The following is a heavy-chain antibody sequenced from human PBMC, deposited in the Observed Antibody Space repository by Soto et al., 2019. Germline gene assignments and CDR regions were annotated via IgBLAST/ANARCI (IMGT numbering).Heavy chain of an antibody. Sequence: PGGSLRLSCAASGFTFSSYWMHWVRQAPGKGLVWVSRINSDGSSTSYADSVKGRFTISRDNAKNTLYLQMNSLRTEDTAVYYCARGGPRSGVITSFAYWGQGTLVTVSS. CDR1: GFTFSSYW. V-gene: IGHV3-74*01. J-gene: IGHJ4*02. CDR2: INSDGSST. D-gene: IGHD3-22*01. CDR3: ARGGPRSGVITSFAY.